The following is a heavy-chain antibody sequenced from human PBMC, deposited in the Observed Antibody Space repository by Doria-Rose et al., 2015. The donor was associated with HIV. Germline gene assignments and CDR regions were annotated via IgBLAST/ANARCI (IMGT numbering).Heavy chain of an antibody. Sequence: IAYDGSKKYYVDSVKGRFTISRDNPKNTLSLLLNSLRPEDTAVYYCARGDYFGSGTFSADAFDIWGQGTMVTVSS. CDR3: ARGDYFGSGTFSADAFDI. J-gene: IGHJ3*02. CDR2: IAYDGSKK. D-gene: IGHD3-10*01. V-gene: IGHV3-30*03.